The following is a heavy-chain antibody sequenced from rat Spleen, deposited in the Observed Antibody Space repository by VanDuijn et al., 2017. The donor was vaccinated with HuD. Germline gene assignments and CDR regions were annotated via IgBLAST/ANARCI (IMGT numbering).Heavy chain of an antibody. D-gene: IGHD1-12*02. Sequence: EVQLVESGGGLVQPGRSLKLSCAASGFTFSNYGMAWVRQAPTKGLEWVATIGYDVTNTYYRDSVKGRFTISRDNAKSTLYLEMDSLRSEDTATYYCARRHYDGAYGYFDFWGPGTMVTVSS. CDR1: GFTFSNYG. CDR2: IGYDVTNT. CDR3: ARRHYDGAYGYFDF. J-gene: IGHJ1*01. V-gene: IGHV5-29*01.